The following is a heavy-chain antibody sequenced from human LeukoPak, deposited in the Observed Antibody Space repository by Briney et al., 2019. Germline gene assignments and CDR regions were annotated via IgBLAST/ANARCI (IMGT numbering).Heavy chain of an antibody. V-gene: IGHV1-8*01. CDR1: GYTFTSYD. Sequence: ASVKVSCKASGYTFTSYDINWVRQATGQGLEWMGWMNPNSGNTGYAQKFQGRVTMTRHTSISTAYMELSRLRSDDTAVYYCARENSGSYYGDAFDIWGQGTMVTVSS. CDR3: ARENSGSYYGDAFDI. CDR2: MNPNSGNT. J-gene: IGHJ3*02. D-gene: IGHD1-26*01.